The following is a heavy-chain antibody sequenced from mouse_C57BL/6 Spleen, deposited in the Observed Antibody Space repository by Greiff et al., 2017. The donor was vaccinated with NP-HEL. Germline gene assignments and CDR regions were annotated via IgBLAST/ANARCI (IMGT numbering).Heavy chain of an antibody. J-gene: IGHJ2*01. CDR2: INPNNGGT. CDR1: GYTFTDYN. CDR3: ARSREITTVVARGYFDY. V-gene: IGHV1-18*01. D-gene: IGHD1-1*01. Sequence: EVQLQQSGPELVKPGASVKIPCKASGYTFTDYNMDWVKQSHGKSLEWIGDINPNNGGTIYNQKFKGKATLTVDKSSSTAYMELRSLTSEDTAVYYCARSREITTVVARGYFDYWGQGTTLTVSS.